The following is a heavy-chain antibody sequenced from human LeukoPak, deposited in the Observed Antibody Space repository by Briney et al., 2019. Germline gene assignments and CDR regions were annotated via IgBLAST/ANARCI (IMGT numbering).Heavy chain of an antibody. Sequence: GGSLRLSCAASGFTFSSYAMHWVRQAPGKGLEWVAVISYDGSNKYYADSVKGRFTISRDNSKNTLYLQMNSLRAEDTAVYYCAQVDGSSWPPTSNYFDYWGQGTLVTVSS. CDR2: ISYDGSNK. V-gene: IGHV3-30-3*02. D-gene: IGHD6-13*01. CDR1: GFTFSSYA. J-gene: IGHJ4*02. CDR3: AQVDGSSWPPTSNYFDY.